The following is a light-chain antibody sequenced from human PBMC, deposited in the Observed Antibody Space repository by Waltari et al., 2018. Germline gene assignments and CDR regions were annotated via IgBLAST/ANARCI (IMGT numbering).Light chain of an antibody. CDR2: EDS. J-gene: IGLJ7*01. V-gene: IGLV1-51*02. CDR1: SSHIGHTY. CDR3: GTWDSSLSGAV. Sequence: QSVLTQPPSVSAAPGQRVTISCSGGSSHIGHTYVSWYRQFPGTAPKLLIYEDSERPSGIPGRFSGSKSGTSATLDITGLQAGDEADYYCGTWDSSLSGAVFGGGTHLTVL.